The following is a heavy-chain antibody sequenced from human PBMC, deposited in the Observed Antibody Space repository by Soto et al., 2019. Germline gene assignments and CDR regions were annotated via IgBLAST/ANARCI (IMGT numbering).Heavy chain of an antibody. V-gene: IGHV3-30*18. Sequence: QVQLVESGGGVVQPGRSLRLSCAASGFTFSSCGMHWVRQAPGKGLEWVAVISYDGSNKYYADSVKGRFTISRDNSKNTLYLQMNSLRAEDTAVYYCAKDLGSSWHPPVNYGMDVWGQGTTVTVSS. D-gene: IGHD6-13*01. J-gene: IGHJ6*02. CDR2: ISYDGSNK. CDR1: GFTFSSCG. CDR3: AKDLGSSWHPPVNYGMDV.